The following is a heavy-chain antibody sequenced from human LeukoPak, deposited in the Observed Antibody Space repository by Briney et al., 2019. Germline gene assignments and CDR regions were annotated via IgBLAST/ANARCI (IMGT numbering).Heavy chain of an antibody. CDR1: GFTFSGYA. CDR3: AKPRGYSYGIFDY. Sequence: PGGSLRLSCAASGFTFSGYALTWVRQAPGKGLEWVSAISGSGGSTYYADSVKGRFTISRDNSKNTLYLQMNSLRAEDTAVYYCAKPRGYSYGIFDYWGQGTLVTVSS. J-gene: IGHJ4*02. CDR2: ISGSGGST. V-gene: IGHV3-23*01. D-gene: IGHD5-18*01.